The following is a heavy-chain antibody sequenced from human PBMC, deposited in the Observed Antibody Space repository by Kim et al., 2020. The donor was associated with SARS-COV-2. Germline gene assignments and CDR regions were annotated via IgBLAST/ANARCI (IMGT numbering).Heavy chain of an antibody. CDR3: AKGLLPWDIPPCFDY. CDR1: GFTFSTYP. V-gene: IGHV3-23*01. CDR2: ISGSGSNT. J-gene: IGHJ4*02. Sequence: GGSLRLSCAASGFTFSTYPMSWVRQAPGKGLEWVSGISGSGSNTYYADSVKGRFTISRDNSKDTLYLQMDSLRAEDTAVYYCAKGLLPWDIPPCFDYWGQGTLVTVSS. D-gene: IGHD2-15*01.